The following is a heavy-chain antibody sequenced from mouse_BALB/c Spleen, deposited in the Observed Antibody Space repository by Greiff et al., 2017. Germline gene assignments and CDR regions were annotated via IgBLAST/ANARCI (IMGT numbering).Heavy chain of an antibody. J-gene: IGHJ2*01. CDR1: GYTFTSYW. Sequence: QVQLQQSGAELAKPGASVKMSCKASGYTFTSYWMHWVKQRPGQGLEWIGYINPSTGYTEYNQKFKDKATLTADKSSSTAYMQLSSLTSEDSAVYYCARYLYYYGSSPAYLDYWGQGTTLTVSS. D-gene: IGHD1-1*01. V-gene: IGHV1-7*01. CDR2: INPSTGYT. CDR3: ARYLYYYGSSPAYLDY.